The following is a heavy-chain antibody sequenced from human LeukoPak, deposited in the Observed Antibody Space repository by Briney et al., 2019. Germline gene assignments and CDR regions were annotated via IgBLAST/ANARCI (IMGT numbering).Heavy chain of an antibody. J-gene: IGHJ3*02. V-gene: IGHV3-33*01. Sequence: GGSLRLSCAASGFTFSSYGMHWVRQAPGKGLEWVAVIWYDGSNKYYADSVKGRFTISRDNSKNTLYLQMNSLRAEDTAVYYCARFPWYYYDSSGSPGAFDIWGQGTMVTVSS. CDR3: ARFPWYYYDSSGSPGAFDI. CDR1: GFTFSSYG. CDR2: IWYDGSNK. D-gene: IGHD3-22*01.